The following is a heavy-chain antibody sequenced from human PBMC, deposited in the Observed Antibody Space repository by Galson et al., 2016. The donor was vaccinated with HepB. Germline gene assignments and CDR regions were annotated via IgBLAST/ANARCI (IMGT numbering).Heavy chain of an antibody. Sequence: SETLSLTCAVYGGSFRGYYWSWIRQPPGKGLEWIAYIYYSGSTNYNPSLKSRVTISLDTSKNQFSLKLSSVTAADTAVYYCARDRAVAGTDHFDHWGQGTLGTVSS. CDR3: ARDRAVAGTDHFDH. J-gene: IGHJ4*02. D-gene: IGHD6-19*01. CDR1: GGSFRGYY. CDR2: IYYSGST. V-gene: IGHV4-59*01.